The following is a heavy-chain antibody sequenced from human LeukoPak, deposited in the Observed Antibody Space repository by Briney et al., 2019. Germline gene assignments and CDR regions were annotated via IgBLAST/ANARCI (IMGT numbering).Heavy chain of an antibody. D-gene: IGHD3-22*01. CDR1: DGSISSSS. Sequence: SETLSITCSVSDGSISSSSWSWIRQPPGKGLGWIGYIYHSGSTNYNPSLKSRVTISVDTSKNQFSLNLTSVTAADTAVYYCARSTYYYDTSGYDYEYYFDLWGQGTLVTVSS. CDR3: ARSTYYYDTSGYDYEYYFDL. J-gene: IGHJ4*02. V-gene: IGHV4-59*01. CDR2: IYHSGST.